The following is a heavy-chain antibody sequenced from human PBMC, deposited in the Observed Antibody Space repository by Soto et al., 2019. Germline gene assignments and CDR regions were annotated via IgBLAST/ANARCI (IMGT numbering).Heavy chain of an antibody. D-gene: IGHD3-22*01. CDR2: IIPIFGTA. Sequence: SVKVSCKASGGTFSSYAISWVRQAPGEGLEWMGGIIPIFGTANYAQKFQGRVTITADESTSTAYMELSSLRSEDTAVYYCAIGRVITTIYYYYGMDVWGQGTTVTVS. CDR3: AIGRVITTIYYYYGMDV. J-gene: IGHJ6*02. CDR1: GGTFSSYA. V-gene: IGHV1-69*13.